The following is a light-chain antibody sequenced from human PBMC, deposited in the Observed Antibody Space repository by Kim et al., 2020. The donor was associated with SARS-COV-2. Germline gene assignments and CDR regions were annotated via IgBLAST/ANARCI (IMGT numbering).Light chain of an antibody. CDR1: SSDFHGYNY. CDR3: GSYAGSDNYV. CDR2: EVN. Sequence: GQSVPTFCTGTSSDFHGYNYVSWYQQHPGKAPKLTIYEVNKRPSGVPDRFPGSKSGNTASLTVSGLRAEDGADYYCGSYAGSDNYVFGTGTKVTVL. J-gene: IGLJ1*01. V-gene: IGLV2-8*01.